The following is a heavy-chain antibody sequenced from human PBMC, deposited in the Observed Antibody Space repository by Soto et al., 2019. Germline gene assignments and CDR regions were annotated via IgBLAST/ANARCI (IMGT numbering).Heavy chain of an antibody. CDR3: AKDTYSGPLDY. V-gene: IGHV3-30*18. CDR2: ISYDGSNK. J-gene: IGHJ4*02. Sequence: QVQLVESGGGVVQPGRSLRLSCAASGFTFSSYGMHWVRKAPGKGLEWVAVISYDGSNKYYADSVKGRFTISRDNSKNTLYLQMNSLRAEDTAVYYCAKDTYSGPLDYWGQGTLDTVSS. CDR1: GFTFSSYG. D-gene: IGHD2-15*01.